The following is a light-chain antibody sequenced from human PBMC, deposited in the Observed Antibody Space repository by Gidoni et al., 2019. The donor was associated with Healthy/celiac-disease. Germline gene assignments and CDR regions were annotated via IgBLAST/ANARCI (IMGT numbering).Light chain of an antibody. J-gene: IGKJ2*01. Sequence: DIQMPQSPSSLSAYVGDRVTITCRARQSISSYLNWYQQKPGKAPKLLIYAASSLQSGVPSRFSGSGSGTDFTFTISSLQPEDFATYYCQQSYSTPYTFGQGTKLDIK. CDR3: QQSYSTPYT. V-gene: IGKV1-39*01. CDR2: AAS. CDR1: QSISSY.